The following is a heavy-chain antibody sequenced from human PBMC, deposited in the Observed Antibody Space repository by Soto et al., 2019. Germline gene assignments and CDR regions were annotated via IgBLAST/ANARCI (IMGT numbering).Heavy chain of an antibody. CDR3: AGDPKRRDGYNFAS. D-gene: IGHD5-18*01. CDR2: ISDGDQTT. J-gene: IGHJ4*02. Sequence: QVQLVESGGGLVEPGGALRLSCAASGFIFTDYSMTWIRQAPGKGLEWVSYISDGDQTTQYADSVRRRFTDSRYKAKKVRVRQLSSMRVDDTGVYYCAGDPKRRDGYNFASWGRGALVTVSS. V-gene: IGHV3-11*01. CDR1: GFIFTDYS.